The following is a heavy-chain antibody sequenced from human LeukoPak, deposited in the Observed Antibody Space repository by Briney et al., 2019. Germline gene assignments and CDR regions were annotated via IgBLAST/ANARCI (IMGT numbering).Heavy chain of an antibody. V-gene: IGHV3-20*04. J-gene: IGHJ4*02. CDR1: GSTFDAYG. CDR2: INWNGGST. D-gene: IGHD6-19*01. CDR3: ARGDSSGWYFDQ. Sequence: GGSLRLSCAASGSTFDAYGMSWVRQAPGKGLEWVSGINWNGGSTGYADSVSGRFTISRDNAKNSLYLQMSSLRAEDTALYYWARGDSSGWYFDQWGQGILVTVSS.